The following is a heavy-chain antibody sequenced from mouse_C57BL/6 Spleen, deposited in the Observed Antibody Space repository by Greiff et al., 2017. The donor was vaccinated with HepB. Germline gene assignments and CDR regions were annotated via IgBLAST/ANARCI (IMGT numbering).Heavy chain of an antibody. Sequence: VQRVESGPGLVQPSQSLSITCTVSGFSLTSYGVHWVRQSPGKGLEWLGVIWSGGSTDYNAAFISRLSISKDNSKSQVFFKMNSLQADDTAIYYCAIYYGNFYYYAMDYWGQGTSVTVSS. V-gene: IGHV2-2*01. J-gene: IGHJ4*01. CDR2: IWSGGST. D-gene: IGHD2-1*01. CDR1: GFSLTSYG. CDR3: AIYYGNFYYYAMDY.